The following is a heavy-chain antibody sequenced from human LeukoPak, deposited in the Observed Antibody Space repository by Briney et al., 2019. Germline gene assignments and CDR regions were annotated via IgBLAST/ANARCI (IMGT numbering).Heavy chain of an antibody. CDR1: RPTTTKHA. D-gene: IGHD4-17*01. CDR2: NIVSGSRT. Sequence: RSHRPPAQAPRPTTTKHAITPLRQAPRKGQQRVSSNIVSGSRTYYADSVEGRFTISRDNSKNTLYLQMNSLRAEDTALSYCSKDPNGDYIGAFDMWGPGTLVTVSS. V-gene: IGHV3-23*01. CDR3: SKDPNGDYIGAFDM. J-gene: IGHJ3*02.